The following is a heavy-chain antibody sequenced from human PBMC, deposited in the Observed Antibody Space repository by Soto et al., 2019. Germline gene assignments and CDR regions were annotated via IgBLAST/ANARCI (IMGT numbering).Heavy chain of an antibody. Sequence: QVQLLQSGAEVKKPGSSVKVSCKASGGTFSSYTISWVRQAPGQGLEWMGRIIPILGIANYAQKFQGRVTITADKSASSDYMELSSMRSEDTAVYYFARYCLVWGWFDPWCQATLVTVSS. CDR3: ARYCLVWGWFDP. J-gene: IGHJ5*02. CDR2: IIPILGIA. V-gene: IGHV1-69*02. CDR1: GGTFSSYT. D-gene: IGHD2-15*01.